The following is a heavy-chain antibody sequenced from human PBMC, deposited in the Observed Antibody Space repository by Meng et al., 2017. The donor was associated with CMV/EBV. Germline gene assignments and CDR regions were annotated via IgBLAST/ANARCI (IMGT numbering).Heavy chain of an antibody. J-gene: IGHJ5*02. D-gene: IGHD3-3*01. CDR1: GGSVSSGSYY. Sequence: SETLSLTCTVSGGSVSSGSYYWSWLRQPPGKGLEWIGYIYYSGSTNYNPSLKSRVTISVDTSKNQFSLKLSSVTAADTAVYYCARASITIFGVVIPNWFDPGGQGTLVTVSS. CDR3: ARASITIFGVVIPNWFDP. CDR2: IYYSGST. V-gene: IGHV4-61*01.